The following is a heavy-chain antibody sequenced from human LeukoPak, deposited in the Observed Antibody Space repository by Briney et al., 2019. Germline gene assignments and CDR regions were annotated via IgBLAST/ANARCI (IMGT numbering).Heavy chain of an antibody. CDR3: ARGADYYYYMDV. J-gene: IGHJ6*03. V-gene: IGHV1-69*13. Sequence: SVKVSCKASGDTFSTYAISWVRQAPGQGLEWMGGIIPIFGTANYAQKFQGRVTITADESTSTAYMELSSLRSEDTAVYYCARGADYYYYMDVWGKGTTVTISS. CDR2: IIPIFGTA. CDR1: GDTFSTYA.